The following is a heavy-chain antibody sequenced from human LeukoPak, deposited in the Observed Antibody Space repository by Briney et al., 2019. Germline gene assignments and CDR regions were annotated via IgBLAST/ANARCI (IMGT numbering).Heavy chain of an antibody. D-gene: IGHD6-19*01. Sequence: GGSLRLSCSASGFTFSSYAMHWVRQAPGKGLEYVSAISSNGGSTYYADSVKGRFTISRDNSKNTLYLQMSSLRAEDTAVYYCVKDRPYSSGWYGEVFDYWGQGTLVTVSS. CDR2: ISSNGGST. V-gene: IGHV3-64D*06. J-gene: IGHJ4*02. CDR1: GFTFSSYA. CDR3: VKDRPYSSGWYGEVFDY.